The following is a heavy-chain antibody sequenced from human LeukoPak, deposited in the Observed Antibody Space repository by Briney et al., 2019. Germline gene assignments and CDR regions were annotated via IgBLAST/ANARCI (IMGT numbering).Heavy chain of an antibody. Sequence: GGSLRLSCAASGFTFSGYDMNWVRQAPGKGLEWVSSISGSSSYIYYADSMKGRFTISRDNAKNSLYLQMNSLRAEDTAVYYCATRDYYDSSGYYDAFDIWGQGTMVTVSS. D-gene: IGHD3-22*01. J-gene: IGHJ3*02. V-gene: IGHV3-21*01. CDR3: ATRDYYDSSGYYDAFDI. CDR2: ISGSSSYI. CDR1: GFTFSGYD.